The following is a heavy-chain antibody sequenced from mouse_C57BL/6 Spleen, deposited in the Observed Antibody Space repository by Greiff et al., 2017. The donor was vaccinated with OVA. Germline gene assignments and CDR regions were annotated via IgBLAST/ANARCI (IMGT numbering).Heavy chain of an antibody. Sequence: QVQLQQSGAELVKPGASVKISCKASGYAFSSYWMNWVKQRPGKGLEWIGQIYPGDGDPNYNGQFKGKATLTADKSSSTADRQRSSLTSEDSAVYFCARSYPDVGRSPDYWGQGTTRTVSS. CDR1: GYAFSSYW. D-gene: IGHD1-1*01. J-gene: IGHJ2*01. CDR3: ARSYPDVGRSPDY. CDR2: IYPGDGDP. V-gene: IGHV1-80*01.